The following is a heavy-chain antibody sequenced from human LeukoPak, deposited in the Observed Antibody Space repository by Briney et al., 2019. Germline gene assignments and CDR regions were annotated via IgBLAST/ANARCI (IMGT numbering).Heavy chain of an antibody. CDR2: IYYSGST. CDR3: ARYLAGWEQQLLPNHFDY. J-gene: IGHJ4*02. V-gene: IGHV4-39*01. CDR1: GGSISSSSYY. Sequence: PSETLSLTCTVSGGSISSSSYYWGWIRQPPGKGLEWIGSIYYSGSTYYNPSLKSRVTISVDTSKNQFSLKLSSVTAADTAVYYCARYLAGWEQQLLPNHFDYWGQGTLVTVSS. D-gene: IGHD6-13*01.